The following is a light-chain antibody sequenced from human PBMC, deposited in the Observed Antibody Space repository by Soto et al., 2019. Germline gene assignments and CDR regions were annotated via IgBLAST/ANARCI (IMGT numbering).Light chain of an antibody. Sequence: QSALTQPASVSGSPGQSITISCAGTGSDVGSYNLVSWYQHHPGKAPKLMIFEVNKRPSGVSHRFSGSKSGNTASLTISGLQAEDEAVYYCCSYAGSSTFGVFGGGTKLTVL. J-gene: IGLJ2*01. CDR1: GSDVGSYNL. CDR2: EVN. V-gene: IGLV2-23*02. CDR3: CSYAGSSTFGV.